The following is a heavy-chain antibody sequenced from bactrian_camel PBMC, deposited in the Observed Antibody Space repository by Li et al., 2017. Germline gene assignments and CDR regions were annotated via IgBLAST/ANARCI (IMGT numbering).Heavy chain of an antibody. CDR2: IDNDGGL. CDR1: GATMETYVSVTYV. D-gene: IGHD3*01. J-gene: IGHJ4*01. CDR3: AADLCVGDLGPVATGLSSLPGEYVY. Sequence: VQLVESGGGSVQAGGSLRLSCAASGATMETYVSVTYVMGWFRQAAGKAREGVAGIDNDGGLSYHDSVKGRFTLSKDSDKNTLYLQMNTLEPDDTGMYYCAADLCVGDLGPVATGLSSLPGEYVYWGQGTQVTVS. V-gene: IGHV3S42*01.